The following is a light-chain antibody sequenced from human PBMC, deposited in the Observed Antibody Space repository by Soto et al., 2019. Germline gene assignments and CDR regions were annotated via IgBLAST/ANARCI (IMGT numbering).Light chain of an antibody. CDR2: SNN. CDR1: SFNIGSNT. V-gene: IGLV1-44*01. J-gene: IGLJ2*01. CDR3: AAWDDSLNGPV. Sequence: QSVLTQPPSASGTPGQRVTIYCSGSSFNIGSNTVNWYQQLPGTAPKLLIYSNNQRPSGVPERFSGSKSGTSASLAISGLQSEDEADYYCAAWDDSLNGPVFGGGTKVTVL.